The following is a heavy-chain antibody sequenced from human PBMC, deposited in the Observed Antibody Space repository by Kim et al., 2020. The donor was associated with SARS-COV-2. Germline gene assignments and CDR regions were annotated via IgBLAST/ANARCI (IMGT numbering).Heavy chain of an antibody. Sequence: YCVDAVRGRFTISRDNAKNSLYLQMNSLRAEDTAVYYCARGWHDGPDSGYWGQGTLVTVSS. V-gene: IGHV3-7*01. D-gene: IGHD3-3*01. J-gene: IGHJ4*02. CDR3: ARGWHDGPDSGY.